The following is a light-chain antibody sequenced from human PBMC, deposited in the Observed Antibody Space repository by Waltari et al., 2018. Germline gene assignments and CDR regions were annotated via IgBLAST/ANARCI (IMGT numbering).Light chain of an antibody. CDR1: SRDLGDSHY. V-gene: IGLV2-8*01. Sequence: QSALTQPPSASGSPGQPVTISCTGTSRDLGDSHYVPWYQQDPGKAPKLIIYEVRKRPSGVPDRFSGSKSGNTASLTVSGLQAEDEADYYCSSYGGDNNYLFGTGTAVTVL. CDR2: EVR. J-gene: IGLJ1*01. CDR3: SSYGGDNNYL.